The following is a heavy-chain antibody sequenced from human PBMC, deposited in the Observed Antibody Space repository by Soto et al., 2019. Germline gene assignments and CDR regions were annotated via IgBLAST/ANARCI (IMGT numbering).Heavy chain of an antibody. J-gene: IGHJ4*02. CDR3: AREEYYDSSGYYPIDY. CDR2: ISSSSSYT. CDR1: GFTFSDYY. D-gene: IGHD3-22*01. V-gene: IGHV3-11*05. Sequence: PGGSLRLSCAASGFTFSDYYMSWIRQAPGKGLEWVSYISSSSSYTNYADSVKGRFTISRDNAKNSLYLQMNSLRSDDTAVYYCAREEYYDSSGYYPIDYWGQGTLVTVSS.